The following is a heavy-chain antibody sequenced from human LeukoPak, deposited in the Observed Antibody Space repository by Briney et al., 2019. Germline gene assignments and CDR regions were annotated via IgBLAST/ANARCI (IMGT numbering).Heavy chain of an antibody. CDR1: GGSFSGYY. V-gene: IGHV4-34*01. Sequence: PSETLSLTCAVYGGSFSGYYWSWIRQPPGKGLEWIGEINHSGSTNYNPSLKSRVTISVDTSKNQFSLKLSSVTAADTAVYYCVRGPVTYYDFWSGYYKAPRFDYWGQGTLVTVSS. CDR3: VRGPVTYYDFWSGYYKAPRFDY. CDR2: INHSGST. D-gene: IGHD3-3*01. J-gene: IGHJ4*02.